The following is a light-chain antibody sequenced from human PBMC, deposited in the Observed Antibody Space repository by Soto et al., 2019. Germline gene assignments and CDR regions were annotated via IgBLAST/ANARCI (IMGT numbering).Light chain of an antibody. CDR1: QTISSW. CDR2: KAS. Sequence: DIQMAQSHKALSGSLGDRGTSTCLASQTISSWLAWYQQKPGKAPKLLIYKASTLKSGVPSRFSGRGSGTDFPLTISSLQPEDFATYYCLQDYNYPWTFGQGTKVDIK. CDR3: LQDYNYPWT. V-gene: IGKV1-5*03. J-gene: IGKJ1*01.